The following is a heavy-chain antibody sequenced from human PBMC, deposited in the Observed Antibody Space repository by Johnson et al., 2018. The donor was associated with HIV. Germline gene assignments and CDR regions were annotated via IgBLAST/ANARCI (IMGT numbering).Heavy chain of an antibody. CDR1: GFTFRSYG. V-gene: IGHV3-30*03. D-gene: IGHD3-22*01. Sequence: QVQLVESGGGVVQPGRSLRLSCAASGFTFRSYGMHWVRQAPGKGLEWVAVISYDGSHKYYGDSVKGRFTISRDSSKNTVYLQMNSLTTEDTAMYYCARGGLTYYYDSSGYPDAFDIWGQGTTVTASS. J-gene: IGHJ3*02. CDR2: ISYDGSHK. CDR3: ARGGLTYYYDSSGYPDAFDI.